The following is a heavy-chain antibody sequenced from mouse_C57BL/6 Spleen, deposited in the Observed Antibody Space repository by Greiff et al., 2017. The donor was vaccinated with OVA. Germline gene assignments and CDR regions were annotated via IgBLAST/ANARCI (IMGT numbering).Heavy chain of an antibody. D-gene: IGHD3-2*02. CDR3: ASGRNPWFAY. J-gene: IGHJ3*01. V-gene: IGHV1-66*01. CDR2: IYPGSGNT. Sequence: QVQLKQSGPELVKPGASVKISCKASGYSFTSYYIHWVKQRPGQGLEWIGWIYPGSGNTKYNEKFKGKATLTADTSSSTAYMQLSSLTSEDSAVYYCASGRNPWFAYWGQGTLVTVSA. CDR1: GYSFTSYY.